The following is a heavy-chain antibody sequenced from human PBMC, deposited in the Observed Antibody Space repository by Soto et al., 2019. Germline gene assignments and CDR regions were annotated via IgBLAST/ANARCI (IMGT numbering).Heavy chain of an antibody. D-gene: IGHD3-16*01. J-gene: IGHJ6*02. CDR2: IYYSGST. CDR1: GGSISSSSYY. V-gene: IGHV4-39*01. Sequence: PSETLSLTCTVTGGSISSSSYYWGWIRQPPGKGLEWIGSIYYSGSTYYNPSLKSRVTISVDTSKNQFSLKLSSVTAADTAVYYCAIVTMITFGGVLYDGMDVWGQGTTVTVS. CDR3: AIVTMITFGGVLYDGMDV.